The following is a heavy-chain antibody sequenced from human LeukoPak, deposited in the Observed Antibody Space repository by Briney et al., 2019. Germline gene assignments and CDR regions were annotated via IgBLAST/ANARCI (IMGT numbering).Heavy chain of an antibody. V-gene: IGHV4-61*02. CDR1: GGSISSGSYY. CDR2: IYTSGST. Sequence: SQTLSLTCTVSGGSISSGSYYWSWIRQPAGKGLEWIGRIYTSGSTNYNPSLKSRVTISVDTSKNQFSPKLSSVTAADTAVYYCARQDYDILTGYYPPDYWGQGTLVTVSS. D-gene: IGHD3-9*01. CDR3: ARQDYDILTGYYPPDY. J-gene: IGHJ4*02.